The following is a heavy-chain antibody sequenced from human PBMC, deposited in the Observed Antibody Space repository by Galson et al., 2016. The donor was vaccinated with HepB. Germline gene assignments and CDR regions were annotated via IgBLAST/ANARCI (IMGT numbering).Heavy chain of an antibody. J-gene: IGHJ6*02. CDR2: TFYRSTWEN. D-gene: IGHD3-10*01. V-gene: IGHV6-1*01. CDR3: ARAVMLGRGMDV. CDR1: GDSVYNNGAA. Sequence: CAISGDSVYNNGAAWVWIRQSPSRGLEWLGRTFYRSTWENHYAGSLKHRITISPDTSRNPFSLPLNSVTPEDTALYYCARAVMLGRGMDVWGQGTTVTVSS.